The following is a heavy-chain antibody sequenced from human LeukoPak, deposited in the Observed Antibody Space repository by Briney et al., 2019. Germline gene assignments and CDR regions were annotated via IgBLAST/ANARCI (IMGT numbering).Heavy chain of an antibody. CDR3: ARDPNPDTATADAFDI. V-gene: IGHV3-21*01. Sequence: GGSLRLSCAASGFTFSTYSMNWLRLAPGKGLEWVSSISPDSNYKYYVDSVKGRFTISRDNAKNSLYLQMSSLRAEDTAVYYCARDPNPDTATADAFDIWGQGTMVTVSS. CDR1: GFTFSTYS. D-gene: IGHD5-18*01. J-gene: IGHJ3*02. CDR2: ISPDSNYK.